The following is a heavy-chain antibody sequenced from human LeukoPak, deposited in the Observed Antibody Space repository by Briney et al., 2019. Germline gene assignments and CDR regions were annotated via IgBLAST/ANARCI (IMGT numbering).Heavy chain of an antibody. D-gene: IGHD3-22*01. CDR2: INWNGGSR. CDR3: AREGIDLYYDSSAYYFDN. Sequence: GGSLRLSCAASGFSFDDYGMSWVRQAPGKGLEWVSRINWNGGSRGYAESVKGRLTISRDNAKKSLYLQMNSLRAEDTALYYCAREGIDLYYDSSAYYFDNWGQGTLVTVSS. CDR1: GFSFDDYG. J-gene: IGHJ4*02. V-gene: IGHV3-20*04.